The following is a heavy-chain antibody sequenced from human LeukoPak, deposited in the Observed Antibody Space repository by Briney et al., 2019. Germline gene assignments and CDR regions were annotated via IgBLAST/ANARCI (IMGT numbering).Heavy chain of an antibody. J-gene: IGHJ6*03. V-gene: IGHV4-4*09. CDR2: IYTSGRT. CDR1: GGSISSYY. D-gene: IGHD2-2*01. CDR3: ARLLADQHIYYNYYYMDV. Sequence: SETLSLTCTVSGGSISSYYWSWIRQPPGKGLEWIGCIYTSGRTNYNPSLKSRVTISVDTSKNQFSLKLSSVTTADTAVYYCARLLADQHIYYNYYYMDVWGKGTTVTVSS.